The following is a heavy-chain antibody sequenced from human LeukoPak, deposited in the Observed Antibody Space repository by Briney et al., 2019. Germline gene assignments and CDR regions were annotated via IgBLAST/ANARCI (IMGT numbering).Heavy chain of an antibody. CDR3: ARGEMVRGVSEYYYYGMDV. CDR1: GGTFSSYA. J-gene: IGHJ6*04. CDR2: IIPIFGTA. D-gene: IGHD3-10*01. V-gene: IGHV1-69*13. Sequence: SVKVSCKASGGTFSSYAISWVRQAPGQGLEWMGGIIPIFGTANYAQKFQGRVTITADESTSTAYMELSSLRSEDTAVYYCARGEMVRGVSEYYYYGMDVWGKGTTVTVSS.